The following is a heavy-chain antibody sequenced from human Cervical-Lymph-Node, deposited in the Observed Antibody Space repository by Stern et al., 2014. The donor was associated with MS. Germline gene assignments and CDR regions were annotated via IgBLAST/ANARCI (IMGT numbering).Heavy chain of an antibody. CDR2: IIPIIGTA. V-gene: IGHV1-69*01. D-gene: IGHD3-10*01. CDR3: ALGGFGHYFEY. CDR1: GGTFRSSD. J-gene: IGHJ4*02. Sequence: VHLVESGAEVQKPGSSVKVSCRASGGTFRSSDISWVRQAPGQGLEWMGGIIPIIGTANYAQKYQGRVTITADESTSTAYMELSSLRSEDTAIYYCALGGFGHYFEYWGQGTLVTVSS.